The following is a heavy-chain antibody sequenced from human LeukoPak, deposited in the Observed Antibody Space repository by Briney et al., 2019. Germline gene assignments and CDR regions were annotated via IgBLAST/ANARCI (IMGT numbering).Heavy chain of an antibody. CDR3: ARESPTRDHYYGMDV. CDR1: GYTFTGYY. CDR2: INPNSGGT. Sequence: ASVKVSFKASGYTFTGYYMHWVRQAPGQGLEWMGGINPNSGGTNYAQKFQGWVTMTRDTSISTAYMELSRLRSDDTAVYYCARESPTRDHYYGMDVWGQGTTVTVSS. V-gene: IGHV1-2*04. D-gene: IGHD3-10*01. J-gene: IGHJ6*02.